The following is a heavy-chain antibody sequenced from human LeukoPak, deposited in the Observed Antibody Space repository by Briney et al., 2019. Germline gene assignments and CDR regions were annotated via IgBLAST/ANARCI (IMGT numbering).Heavy chain of an antibody. CDR2: MKQDGSEE. D-gene: IGHD6-25*01. CDR3: ARSLAAGFDI. Sequence: GGSLRLSCAASGFTFSSHWMSWVRQVPGKGLDWVAHMKQDGSEEYYVDSVKGRFTISRDNAKNSLYLQMNSLRAEDTAVYYCARSLAAGFDIWGQGTVVIVSS. V-gene: IGHV3-7*04. CDR1: GFTFSSHW. J-gene: IGHJ3*02.